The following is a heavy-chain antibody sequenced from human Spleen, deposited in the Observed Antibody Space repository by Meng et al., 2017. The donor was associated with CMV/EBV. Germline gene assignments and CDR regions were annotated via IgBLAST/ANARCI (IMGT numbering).Heavy chain of an antibody. CDR2: IKQDGSEK. J-gene: IGHJ3*02. D-gene: IGHD3-3*01. CDR1: GFTFSSYW. Sequence: GESLKISCAASGFTFSSYWMSWVRQAPGKGLEWVANIKQDGSEKYYVDSVKGRFTISRDNAKNTLYLQMNSLRAEDTAVYYCAIPLNYDNDAFDIWGQGTMVTVSS. CDR3: AIPLNYDNDAFDI. V-gene: IGHV3-7*03.